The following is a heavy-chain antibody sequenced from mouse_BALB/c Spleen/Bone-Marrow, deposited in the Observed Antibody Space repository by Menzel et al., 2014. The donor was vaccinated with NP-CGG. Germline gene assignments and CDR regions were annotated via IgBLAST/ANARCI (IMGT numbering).Heavy chain of an antibody. V-gene: IGHV1-67*01. CDR3: ARNFYGSSYFDY. CDR1: GYTFTAYA. Sequence: VQLQQSGPELVRSGVSVKLSCKGSGYTFTAYAMHWVKQSHAESLEWIGLISTYSGNTHYNQDFKGKATMTVDKSSSTAYMELARLTSEDSAIYYCARNFYGSSYFDYWGQGTTLTVSS. J-gene: IGHJ2*01. CDR2: ISTYSGNT. D-gene: IGHD1-1*01.